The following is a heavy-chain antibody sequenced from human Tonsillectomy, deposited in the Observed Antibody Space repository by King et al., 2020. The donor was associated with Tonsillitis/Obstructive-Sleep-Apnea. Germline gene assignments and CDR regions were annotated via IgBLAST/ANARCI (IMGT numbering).Heavy chain of an antibody. Sequence: QLVQSGAEVKKPGASVKVSCKASGYTFIGYYMYWVRQAPGQGLECMGWINPDSGGTNYAQKFQGRVSMTRDTSISTAYLELSRLTSDDTAVYYCARERVLVAATDYWFDPGGPGTLVTVSS. CDR2: INPDSGGT. CDR1: GYTFIGYY. J-gene: IGHJ5*02. CDR3: ARERVLVAATDYWFDP. D-gene: IGHD2-15*01. V-gene: IGHV1-2*02.